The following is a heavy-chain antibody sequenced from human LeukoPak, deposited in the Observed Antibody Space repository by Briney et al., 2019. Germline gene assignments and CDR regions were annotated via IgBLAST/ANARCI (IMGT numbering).Heavy chain of an antibody. CDR3: ARGCSSTSCQGR. CDR1: GFTFSSYS. J-gene: IGHJ4*02. V-gene: IGHV3-21*01. D-gene: IGHD2-2*01. Sequence: GGSLRLSCAASGFTFSSYSVNWVRQAPGKGLEWVSSISSSSSYIYYADSVKGRFTISRDNAKNSLYLQMNSLRAEDTAVYYCARGCSSTSCQGRWGQGTLVTVSS. CDR2: ISSSSSYI.